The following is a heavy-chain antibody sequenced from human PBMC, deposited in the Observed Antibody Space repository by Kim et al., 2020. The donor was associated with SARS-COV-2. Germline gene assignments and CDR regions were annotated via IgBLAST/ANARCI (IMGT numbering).Heavy chain of an antibody. CDR3: ARSGPPFYFDY. Sequence: TYPLPSLKGRVTISVDTSKNQFSLKLSSVTAADTAVYYCARSGPPFYFDYWGQGTLVTVSS. J-gene: IGHJ4*02. V-gene: IGHV4-39*01. D-gene: IGHD3-10*01. CDR2: T.